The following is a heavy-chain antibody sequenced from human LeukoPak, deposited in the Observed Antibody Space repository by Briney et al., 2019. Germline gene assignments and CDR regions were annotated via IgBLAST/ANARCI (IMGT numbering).Heavy chain of an antibody. CDR2: IIPILGIA. V-gene: IGHV1-69*04. Sequence: ASVKVSCKASGGTFSSYAISWVRQAPGQGLEWMGRIIPILGIANYAQKFQGRVTITADKSTSTAYMELSSLRSEDTAVYYCARGPSITIFGEDWYFDLWGRGTLVTVSS. J-gene: IGHJ2*01. CDR1: GGTFSSYA. D-gene: IGHD3-3*01. CDR3: ARGPSITIFGEDWYFDL.